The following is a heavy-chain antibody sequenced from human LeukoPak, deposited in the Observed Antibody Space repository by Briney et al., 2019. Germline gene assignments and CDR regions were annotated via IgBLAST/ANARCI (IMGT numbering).Heavy chain of an antibody. D-gene: IGHD6-13*01. V-gene: IGHV1-46*01. CDR2: INPSGGST. CDR1: GYTFTSYY. J-gene: IGHJ4*02. CDR3: ARDWRIAAAGTASSFDY. Sequence: ASVKVSCKASGYTFTSYYMHWVRQAPGQGLEWMGIINPSGGSTSYAQKFQGRVTMTRDTSTSTVYVELSSLRSEDTAVYYCARDWRIAAAGTASSFDYWGQGTLVTVSS.